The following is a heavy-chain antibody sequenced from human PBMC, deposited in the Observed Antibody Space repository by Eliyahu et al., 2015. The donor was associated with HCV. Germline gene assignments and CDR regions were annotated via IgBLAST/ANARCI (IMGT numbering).Heavy chain of an antibody. CDR2: IYPGDSDI. CDR3: ARPALGDLLYTDY. CDR1: GYKFTNYW. Sequence: EVQLVQSGAEVKKPGESLKISCKGSGYKFTNYWIAWVRQMPGKGLEWMGIIYPGDSDIRYSPSFQGLVTISADKSISTAYLQWSSLKASDTAIYYCARPALGDLLYTDYWGQGTLITVSS. V-gene: IGHV5-51*01. D-gene: IGHD3-10*01. J-gene: IGHJ4*02.